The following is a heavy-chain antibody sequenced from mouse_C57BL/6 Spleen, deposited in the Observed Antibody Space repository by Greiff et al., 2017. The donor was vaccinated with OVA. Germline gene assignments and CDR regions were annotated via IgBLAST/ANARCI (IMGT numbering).Heavy chain of an antibody. J-gene: IGHJ3*01. V-gene: IGHV1-63*01. CDR1: GYTFTNYW. D-gene: IGHD1-1*01. CDR3: ASHYYGSSGPFAY. CDR2: IYPGGGYT. Sequence: VQLQQSGAELVRPGTSVKMSCKASGYTFTNYWIGWAKQRPGHGLEWIGDIYPGGGYTNYNEKFKGKATLTADKSASTAYRQFSSLTSEDSAIYYCASHYYGSSGPFAYWGQGTLVTVSA.